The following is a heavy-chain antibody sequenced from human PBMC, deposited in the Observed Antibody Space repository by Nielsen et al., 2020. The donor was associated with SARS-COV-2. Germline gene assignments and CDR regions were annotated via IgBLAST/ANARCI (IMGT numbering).Heavy chain of an antibody. CDR1: GYSFSSYW. D-gene: IGHD4-17*01. J-gene: IGHJ3*02. CDR2: IFPGDSST. V-gene: IGHV5-51*01. Sequence: GESLKISCKGSGYSFSSYWIGWVRQMPGKDLEWMGIIFPGDSSTRFGPSFQGQVSISADKSISTAYLQWSSLKASDTAVYFCARQQDNGDYVDAFDIWGQGTMVTVSS. CDR3: ARQQDNGDYVDAFDI.